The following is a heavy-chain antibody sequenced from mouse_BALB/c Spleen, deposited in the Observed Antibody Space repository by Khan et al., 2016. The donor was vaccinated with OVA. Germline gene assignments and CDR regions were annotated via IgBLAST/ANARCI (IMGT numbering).Heavy chain of an antibody. CDR3: TRGGYSSFAY. CDR1: GYTFTFYY. J-gene: IGHJ3*01. CDR2: INPSNGGS. V-gene: IGHV1S81*02. D-gene: IGHD1-3*01. Sequence: VQLLESGAELVKPGSSVKMSCKASGYTFTFYYIYLVKQRPGQGLEWIGEINPSNGGSNFTEKFKNKATLTVEKSSSTTYMQPRSLTSEDSAVHCCTRGGYSSFAYGGQGTLVTVSA.